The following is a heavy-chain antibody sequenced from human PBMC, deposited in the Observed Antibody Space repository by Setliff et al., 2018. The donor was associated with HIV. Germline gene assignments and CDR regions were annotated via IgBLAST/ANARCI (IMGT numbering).Heavy chain of an antibody. Sequence: PGESLKISCKGSGYSFSSYWIGWVRQMPGKGLEWMGIIYPGDSDTRYSPSFQGQVTISADKSISTAYLQYSSLKASDTAMYYCARLGGICSGGSCTALAYTMDVWGQGTTVTVSS. CDR3: ARLGGICSGGSCTALAYTMDV. CDR1: GYSFSSYW. CDR2: IYPGDSDT. D-gene: IGHD2-15*01. V-gene: IGHV5-51*01. J-gene: IGHJ6*02.